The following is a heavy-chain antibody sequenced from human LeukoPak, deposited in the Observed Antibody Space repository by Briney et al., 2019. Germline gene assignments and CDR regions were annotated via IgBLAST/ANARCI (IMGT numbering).Heavy chain of an antibody. V-gene: IGHV3-7*03. Sequence: GGSLRLSCAASGFTFSSYNMNWVRQAPGKGLEWVANIKQDGSEKYYVDSVKGRFTISRDNAKNSLYLQMNSLRAEDTAVYYCAKLSAVAWGYGGYWGQGTLVTVSS. D-gene: IGHD7-27*01. J-gene: IGHJ4*02. CDR3: AKLSAVAWGYGGY. CDR1: GFTFSSYN. CDR2: IKQDGSEK.